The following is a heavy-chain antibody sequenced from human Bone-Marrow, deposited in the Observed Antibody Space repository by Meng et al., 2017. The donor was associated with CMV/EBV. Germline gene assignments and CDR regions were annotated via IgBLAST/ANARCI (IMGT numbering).Heavy chain of an antibody. Sequence: ASVKVSCKASGYTFINHDINWVRQAAGQGLEWMGWMNSNSGNTGYAQKFQGRVTMTRDTSESTAYMELSSLRSEDTAVYYCASPRMATLFDWGQGTLVTVSS. D-gene: IGHD5-24*01. CDR1: GYTFINHD. V-gene: IGHV1-8*01. J-gene: IGHJ4*02. CDR3: ASPRMATLFD. CDR2: MNSNSGNT.